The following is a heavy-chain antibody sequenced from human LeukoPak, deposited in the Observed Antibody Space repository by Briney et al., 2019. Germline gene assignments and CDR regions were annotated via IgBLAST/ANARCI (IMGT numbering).Heavy chain of an antibody. CDR3: ARAASGYYNGPGLDP. CDR1: GFTFSSYS. Sequence: GGSLRLSCAASGFTFSSYSMNWVRQAPGKGLEWVGRIKSKIDGGTTDYAAPVKGRFTISRDDSKDTLYLQMNSLRAEDTAVYYCARAASGYYNGPGLDPWGQGTLVTVSS. D-gene: IGHD3-3*01. CDR2: IKSKIDGGTT. J-gene: IGHJ5*02. V-gene: IGHV3-15*07.